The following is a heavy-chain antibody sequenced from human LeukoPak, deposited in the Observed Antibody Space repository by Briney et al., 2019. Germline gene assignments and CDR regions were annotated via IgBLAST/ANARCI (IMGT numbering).Heavy chain of an antibody. Sequence: SETLSLTCTVSGGSISSYYWSWIRQPPGKGLEWIGYIYYSGSTNYNPSLKSRVTISVDTSKNQFSLKLSSVTAADTAVYYCARIPTTYDFWSGYSGEIWYYYYYMDVWGKGTTVTVSS. J-gene: IGHJ6*03. CDR3: ARIPTTYDFWSGYSGEIWYYYYYMDV. V-gene: IGHV4-59*01. CDR2: IYYSGST. D-gene: IGHD3-3*01. CDR1: GGSISSYY.